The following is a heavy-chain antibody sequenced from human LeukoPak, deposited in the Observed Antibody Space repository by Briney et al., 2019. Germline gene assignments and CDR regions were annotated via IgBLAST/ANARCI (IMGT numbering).Heavy chain of an antibody. J-gene: IGHJ4*02. CDR1: GGSISSYY. Sequence: SETLSLTCTVSGGSISSYYWSWIRQPPGKGLEWIGYIYYSGSTNYNPSLKSRVSISTDTSKNQFSLKLSSVTAADTAIFYCARHGRGFDYWGQGTLVTVSS. CDR2: IYYSGST. V-gene: IGHV4-59*08. D-gene: IGHD1-1*01. CDR3: ARHGRGFDY.